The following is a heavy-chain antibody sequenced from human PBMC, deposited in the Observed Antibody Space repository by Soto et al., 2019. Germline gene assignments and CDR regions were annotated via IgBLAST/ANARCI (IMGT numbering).Heavy chain of an antibody. CDR2: INPNSGGT. Sequence: ASVKVSCKASGYAFTGYYMHWVRQAPGQGLEWMGWINPNSGGTNYAQKFQGWVTMTRDTSISTAYMELSRLRSDDTAVYYCARDLGGIAARSDMHYYGMDVWGQGTTVTVSS. CDR3: ARDLGGIAARSDMHYYGMDV. V-gene: IGHV1-2*04. CDR1: GYAFTGYY. J-gene: IGHJ6*02. D-gene: IGHD6-6*01.